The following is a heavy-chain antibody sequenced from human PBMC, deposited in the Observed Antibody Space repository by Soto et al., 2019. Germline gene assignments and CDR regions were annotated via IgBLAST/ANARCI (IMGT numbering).Heavy chain of an antibody. CDR2: ISAHNGNT. V-gene: IGHV1-18*01. CDR1: GYTFTSYG. Sequence: QVHLVQSGAEVKKPGASVKVSCKGSGYTFTSYGITWVRQAPGQGLEWMGWISAHNGNTNYAQKLQGRVTVTRDTATSTAYMELRSLSSDDTAVYYCERGRYGDYWGQGALVTVSS. CDR3: ERGRYGDY. J-gene: IGHJ4*02. D-gene: IGHD1-1*01.